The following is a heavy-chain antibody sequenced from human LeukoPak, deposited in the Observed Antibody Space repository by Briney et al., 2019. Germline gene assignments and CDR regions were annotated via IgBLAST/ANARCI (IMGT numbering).Heavy chain of an antibody. J-gene: IGHJ4*02. Sequence: RPGGSLRLSCAASGFTFSSYAMSWVRQAPGKGLEWVSAISGSGGSTYYADSVKGRFTISRDNSKNTLYLQMNSLRAEDTAVYYCAKISGSYLIFDYWGQGTLVTVSS. CDR3: AKISGSYLIFDY. V-gene: IGHV3-23*01. D-gene: IGHD1-26*01. CDR2: ISGSGGST. CDR1: GFTFSSYA.